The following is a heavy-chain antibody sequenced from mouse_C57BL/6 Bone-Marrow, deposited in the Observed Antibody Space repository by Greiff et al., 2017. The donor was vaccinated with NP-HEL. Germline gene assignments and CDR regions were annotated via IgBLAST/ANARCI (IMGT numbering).Heavy chain of an antibody. J-gene: IGHJ4*01. V-gene: IGHV5-12*01. CDR2: ISNGGGST. CDR3: ARHEGGNYVEYYAMDY. CDR1: GFTFSDYY. D-gene: IGHD2-1*01. Sequence: EVHLVESGGGLVQPGGSLKLSCAASGFTFSDYYMYWVRQTPEKRLEWVAYISNGGGSTYYPDTVKGRFTISRDNAKNTLYLQMSRLKSEDTAMYYCARHEGGNYVEYYAMDYWGQGTSVTVSS.